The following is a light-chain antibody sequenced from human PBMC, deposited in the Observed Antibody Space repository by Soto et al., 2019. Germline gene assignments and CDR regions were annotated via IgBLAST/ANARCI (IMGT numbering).Light chain of an antibody. CDR2: GAS. V-gene: IGKV3-20*01. CDR3: QQYGSSSWT. CDR1: QSVSSSY. Sequence: EIVLTQSPGTLSLSPGERATLSFSASQSVSSSYLAWYQQRPGQAPRLLIYGASSRATGIPDRFSGSGSGTEFTLTISRLEPEDFAVYYCQQYGSSSWTFGQGTKVDI. J-gene: IGKJ1*01.